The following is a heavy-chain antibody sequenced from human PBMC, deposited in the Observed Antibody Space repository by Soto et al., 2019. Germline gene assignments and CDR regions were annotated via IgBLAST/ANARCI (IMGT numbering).Heavy chain of an antibody. J-gene: IGHJ1*01. CDR2: INWNSGSI. D-gene: IGHD6-13*01. Sequence: EVQLVESGGGLVQPGRSLRLSCAASGFTFDDYAMHWVRQVPGKGLEWVSGINWNSGSIGYADSGKGRFAISRDNAKNSLHLQMNSLRAEDTAFYYCVKDESINWYSGHFRHWGQGTLVTVSS. CDR1: GFTFDDYA. CDR3: VKDESINWYSGHFRH. V-gene: IGHV3-9*01.